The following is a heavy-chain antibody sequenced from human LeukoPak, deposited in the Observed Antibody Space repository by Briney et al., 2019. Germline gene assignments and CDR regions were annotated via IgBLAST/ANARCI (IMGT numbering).Heavy chain of an antibody. CDR1: GGSISSYY. CDR2: IYYSGST. V-gene: IGHV4-59*01. J-gene: IGHJ4*02. Sequence: SETLSLTCTVSGGSISSYYWSWIRQPPGKGLEWIGYIYYSGSTNYNPSLKSRVTISVDTSKNQFSLKLSSVTAADTAVYYCARWNTANLAWDYFDYWGQGTLVTVSS. D-gene: IGHD5-18*01. CDR3: ARWNTANLAWDYFDY.